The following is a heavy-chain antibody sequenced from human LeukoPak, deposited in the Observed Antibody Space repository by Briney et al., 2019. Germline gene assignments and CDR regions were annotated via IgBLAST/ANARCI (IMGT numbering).Heavy chain of an antibody. V-gene: IGHV3-30-3*01. CDR3: ASSLVVPAATPSDAFDI. J-gene: IGHJ3*02. Sequence: PGGSLRLSCAASGFTFSSYAMSWVRQAPGKGLEWVAVISYDGSNKYYADSVKGRFTISRDNSKNTLYLQMNSLRGEDTAVYYCASSLVVPAATPSDAFDIWGQGTMVTVSS. CDR2: ISYDGSNK. CDR1: GFTFSSYA. D-gene: IGHD2-2*01.